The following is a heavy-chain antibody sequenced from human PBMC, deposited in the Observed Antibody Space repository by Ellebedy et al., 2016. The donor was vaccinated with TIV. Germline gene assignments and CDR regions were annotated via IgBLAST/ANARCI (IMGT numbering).Heavy chain of an antibody. V-gene: IGHV4-39*01. CDR2: IYYSGYT. CDR3: ARRKVTIPRADAYFDY. J-gene: IGHJ4*02. D-gene: IGHD3-3*01. CDR1: GGSISSSSYY. Sequence: SETLSLXCTVSGGSISSSSYYWGWIRQPPGKGLEWIGSIYYSGYTYYNPSLKSRVTISIDTSKNQFSLRLSSVTAADTAIYRCARRKVTIPRADAYFDYWGQGILVTVSS.